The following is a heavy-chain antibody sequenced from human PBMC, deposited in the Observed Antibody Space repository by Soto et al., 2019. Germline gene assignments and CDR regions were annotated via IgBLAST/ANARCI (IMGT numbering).Heavy chain of an antibody. D-gene: IGHD4-17*01. Sequence: GGSLRLSCAASGFTFSSYGMHWVRQAPGKGLEWVAVIWYDGSSKYYADSVKGRFTISRENSKNTLYLQMNSLRSEDTAVYYCARGRLRHYGDYPEGSLITFNFDYWGQGTLVTVSS. V-gene: IGHV3-33*01. CDR1: GFTFSSYG. J-gene: IGHJ4*02. CDR3: ARGRLRHYGDYPEGSLITFNFDY. CDR2: IWYDGSSK.